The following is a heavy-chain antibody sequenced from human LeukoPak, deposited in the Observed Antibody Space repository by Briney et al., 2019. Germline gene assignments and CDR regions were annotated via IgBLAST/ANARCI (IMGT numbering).Heavy chain of an antibody. CDR1: GYTFGSYW. D-gene: IGHD3-16*01. J-gene: IGHJ4*02. CDR2: INNDGSST. CDR3: VRDNGGEHL. V-gene: IGHV3-74*01. Sequence: GGSLRLSCAASGYTFGSYWMYWVRHAPGKGLVWVSRINNDGSSTIYADSVKGRFTISRDNAKNTLYLQMNSLRDDDTAVYYCVRDNGGEHLWGQGTLVTVSS.